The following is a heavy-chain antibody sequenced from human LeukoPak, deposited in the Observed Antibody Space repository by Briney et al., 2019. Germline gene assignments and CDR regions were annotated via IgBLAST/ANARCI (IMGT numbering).Heavy chain of an antibody. CDR2: IYYSGST. V-gene: IGHV4-59*01. J-gene: IGHJ4*02. CDR1: GGSISSYY. Sequence: PSETLSLTCTVSGGSISSYYWSWIRQPPGKGLEWIGYIYYSGSTNYNPSLKSRVTISVDTSKNQFSLKLSSVTAADTAVYYCARSSGYCSGGSCYLIFDYWGQGTLVTVSS. D-gene: IGHD2-15*01. CDR3: ARSSGYCSGGSCYLIFDY.